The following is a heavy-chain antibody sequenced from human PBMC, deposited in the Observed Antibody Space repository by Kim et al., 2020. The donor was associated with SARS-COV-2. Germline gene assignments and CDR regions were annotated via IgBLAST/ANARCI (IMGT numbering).Heavy chain of an antibody. CDR2: IKHDGSEK. Sequence: GGSLRLSCAASGFSISSIWMSWVRRAPGNGLEWVANIKHDGSEKYYVDSVKGRFTISRDNVKNSLYLQINSLRVEDTAVYYCAKNRGWAYGLDVWGQGTTVTVSS. J-gene: IGHJ6*02. V-gene: IGHV3-7*01. CDR3: AKNRGWAYGLDV. D-gene: IGHD6-19*01. CDR1: GFSISSIW.